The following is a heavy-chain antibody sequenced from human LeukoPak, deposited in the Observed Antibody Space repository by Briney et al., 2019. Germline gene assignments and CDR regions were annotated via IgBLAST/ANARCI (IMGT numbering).Heavy chain of an antibody. D-gene: IGHD2-15*01. CDR3: ARFSSATGVFHY. J-gene: IGHJ4*02. CDR2: TYYRSKWYN. Sequence: SQTLSLTCAISGDSVSSNIAAWNWIRQSPSRGLEWLGRTYYRSKWYNDYAGSVKSRMTITPDTPKNQFSLQLNSVTPEDTAVYFCARFSSATGVFHYWGQGTLVTVSS. CDR1: GDSVSSNIAA. V-gene: IGHV6-1*01.